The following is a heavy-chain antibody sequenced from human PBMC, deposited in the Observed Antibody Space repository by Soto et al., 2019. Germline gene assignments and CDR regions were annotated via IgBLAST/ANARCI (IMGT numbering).Heavy chain of an antibody. D-gene: IGHD3-3*01. J-gene: IGHJ5*02. V-gene: IGHV4-39*01. CDR2: IYYSGST. CDR3: ARHPNQDDFWSGQNWFDP. Sequence: PSETLSPPGTVPGGSISTSSSSWGCTRHPPAKGPERIGSIYYSGSTYYNPSLKSPVTISVDTSKNQSSMKLSSVTAADTAVYYCARHPNQDDFWSGQNWFDPWGQGTLVTVSS. CDR1: GGSISTSSSS.